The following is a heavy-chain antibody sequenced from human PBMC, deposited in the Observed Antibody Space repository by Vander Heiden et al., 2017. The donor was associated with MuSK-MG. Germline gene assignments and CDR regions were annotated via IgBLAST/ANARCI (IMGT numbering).Heavy chain of an antibody. CDR1: GGSISSGSYY. Sequence: QVQLQESGPGLVKPSQTLSLTCTVSGGSISSGSYYWSWIRQPAGKGLEWIGRIYTSGSTNYNPSLKSRVTISVDTSKNQFSLKLSSVTAADTAVYYCARTPYYYDSSGPNNWFDPWGQGTLVTVSS. CDR2: IYTSGST. J-gene: IGHJ5*02. D-gene: IGHD3-22*01. CDR3: ARTPYYYDSSGPNNWFDP. V-gene: IGHV4-61*02.